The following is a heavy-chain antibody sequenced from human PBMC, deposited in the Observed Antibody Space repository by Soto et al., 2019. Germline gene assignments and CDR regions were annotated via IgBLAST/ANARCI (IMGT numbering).Heavy chain of an antibody. CDR2: IWYDGTQK. Sequence: QVQLEESGGGVVQPGRSLRLSCEASGFTFNTYSMHWVRQPPGKGLEWLAAIWYDGTQKYYADSVKGRFIISRDNSKKTLYLEMNSLRAEDTDVYYCARAGGTTVTGLWHFDSWGQGTLVTGAS. J-gene: IGHJ4*02. D-gene: IGHD4-17*01. CDR3: ARAGGTTVTGLWHFDS. V-gene: IGHV3-33*01. CDR1: GFTFNTYS.